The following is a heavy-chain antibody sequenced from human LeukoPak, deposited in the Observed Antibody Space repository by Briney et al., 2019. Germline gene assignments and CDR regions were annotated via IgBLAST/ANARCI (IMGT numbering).Heavy chain of an antibody. D-gene: IGHD2-15*01. CDR2: ISGSGGST. CDR1: GFTLSSYA. J-gene: IGHJ4*02. V-gene: IGHV3-23*01. Sequence: GGSLRLSCAASGFTLSSYAMSWVRQAPGKGLEWVSAISGSGGSTYYADSVKGRFTISRDNSKNTLYLQMNSLRAEDTAVYYCAKDLVAERPAINDYWGQGTLVTVSS. CDR3: AKDLVAERPAINDY.